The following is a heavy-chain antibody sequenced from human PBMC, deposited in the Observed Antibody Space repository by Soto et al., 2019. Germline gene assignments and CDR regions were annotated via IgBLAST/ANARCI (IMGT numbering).Heavy chain of an antibody. CDR1: EFTCSNYA. CDR2: ITGGGGST. V-gene: IGHV3-23*01. CDR3: AKASRSSSGHYFDY. D-gene: IGHD3-22*01. Sequence: GGSLRLSCAVSEFTCSNYAMTWVRQAPGKGLEWVSLITGGGGSTYYSDSVKGRFTISRDNSKNTLYLQMNSLRDEDTARYYCAKASRSSSGHYFDYWGQGTQVTVSS. J-gene: IGHJ4*02.